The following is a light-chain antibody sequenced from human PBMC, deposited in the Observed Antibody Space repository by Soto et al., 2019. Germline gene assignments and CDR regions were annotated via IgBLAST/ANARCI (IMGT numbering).Light chain of an antibody. V-gene: IGLV2-14*03. J-gene: IGLJ1*01. Sequence: QSVLTQPASVSGSPGQSITISCTGTSSVVGGYNYVSWYQHHPDKAPKLVIYDVTNRPSGVSYRFSGSKSGNTASLTISGLQAEDEADYYCNSYTGSTTPFVFGTGTKLTVL. CDR1: SSVVGGYNY. CDR3: NSYTGSTTPFV. CDR2: DVT.